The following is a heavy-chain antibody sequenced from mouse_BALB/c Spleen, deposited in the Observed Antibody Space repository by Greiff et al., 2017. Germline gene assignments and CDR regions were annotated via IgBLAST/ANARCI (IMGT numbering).Heavy chain of an antibody. Sequence: VQLQQPGAELVKPGASVKLSCKASGYTFTSYWMHWVKQRPGQGLEWIGEINPSNGRTNYNEKFKSKATLTVDKSSSTAYMQLSSLTSEDSAVYYCARSYTGTCAYWGEGTLVTVSA. CDR3: ARSYTGTCAY. D-gene: IGHD1-2*01. CDR2: INPSNGRT. V-gene: IGHV1S81*02. CDR1: GYTFTSYW. J-gene: IGHJ3*01.